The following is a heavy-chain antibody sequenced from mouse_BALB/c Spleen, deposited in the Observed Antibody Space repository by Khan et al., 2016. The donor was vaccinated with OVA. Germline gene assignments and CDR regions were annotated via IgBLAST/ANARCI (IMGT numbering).Heavy chain of an antibody. CDR1: GFSFTTSG. Sequence: QVHTQLSEPGLLAPSQSLSITCTVSGFSFTTSGVHFVRPPPRWGLEWLEVIWAGGSTNYTSALMSRLSISKDNSKSQVFLKMNSLQTDDTAMYYCARLEDIWGQGTTLTVSS. V-gene: IGHV2-9*02. D-gene: IGHD1-3*01. CDR3: ARLEDI. CDR2: IWAGGST. J-gene: IGHJ2*01.